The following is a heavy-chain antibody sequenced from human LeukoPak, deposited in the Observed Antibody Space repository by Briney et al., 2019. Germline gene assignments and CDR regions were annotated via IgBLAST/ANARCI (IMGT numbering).Heavy chain of an antibody. D-gene: IGHD2-21*01. CDR1: GFTFSSYN. Sequence: GGSLRLSCAASGFTFSSYNMNWVRQAPGKGLEWASYISSSSTTIYYADSVKGRFTISRDNAKNSLYLQMNSLRAEDTAVYYCARRLWDTTDFDYWGQGTLVTVSS. J-gene: IGHJ4*02. CDR2: ISSSSTTI. CDR3: ARRLWDTTDFDY. V-gene: IGHV3-48*01.